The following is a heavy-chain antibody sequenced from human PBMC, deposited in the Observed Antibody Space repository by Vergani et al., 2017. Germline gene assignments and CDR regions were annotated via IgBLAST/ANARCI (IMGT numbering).Heavy chain of an antibody. J-gene: IGHJ5*02. CDR2: IYHSGST. CDR3: AREYYDFWSGYYTGGWFAP. D-gene: IGHD3-3*01. CDR1: GGSISSGGYS. V-gene: IGHV4-30-2*01. Sequence: QLQLQESGSGLVKPSQTLSLTCAVSGGSISSGGYSWSWIRQPPGKGLEWIGYIYHSGSTYYNPSLKSRVTISVDRSKNQFSLKLSSVTAADTAVYYCAREYYDFWSGYYTGGWFAPWGQGTLVTVSS.